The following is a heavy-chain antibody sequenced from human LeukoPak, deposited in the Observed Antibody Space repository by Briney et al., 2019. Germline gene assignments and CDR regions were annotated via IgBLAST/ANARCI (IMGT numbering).Heavy chain of an antibody. V-gene: IGHV1-8*01. D-gene: IGHD3-22*01. J-gene: IGHJ3*02. Sequence: GASVKVSCKASGYTFTSYDINWVRQATGQGLEWMGWMNPNSGNTGYAQKFQGRVTMTRNTSISTAYMELSSLRSEDTAVYYCARASYYDSSGYYYPHEAFDIWGQGTMVTVSS. CDR3: ARASYYDSSGYYYPHEAFDI. CDR1: GYTFTSYD. CDR2: MNPNSGNT.